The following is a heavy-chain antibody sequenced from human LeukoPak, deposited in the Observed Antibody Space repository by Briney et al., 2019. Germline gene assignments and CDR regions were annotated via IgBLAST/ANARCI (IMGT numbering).Heavy chain of an antibody. CDR1: GFMFDDYA. Sequence: GWSLRLSCVASGFMFDDYAIHWVRQVPGKGLEWVSGVGWHGGSIGYADSVKGRFTVSRDNAKRSLYLQMNSLRPEDTAFYYCTKDKSARSSYGDAFDIWGQGTVVTVSS. CDR2: VGWHGGSI. CDR3: TKDKSARSSYGDAFDI. D-gene: IGHD6-6*01. J-gene: IGHJ3*02. V-gene: IGHV3-9*01.